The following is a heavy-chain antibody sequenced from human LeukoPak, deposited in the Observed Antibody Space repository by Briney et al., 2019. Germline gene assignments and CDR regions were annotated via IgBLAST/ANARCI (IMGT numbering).Heavy chain of an antibody. D-gene: IGHD6-6*01. CDR2: IKQDVSEK. CDR3: ARDLLKVIYSSSYGY. V-gene: IGHV3-7*01. Sequence: GGSLRLSCAASGFTLSSYWMSWVRQAPGKGREWVANIKQDVSEKYYVDSVKGRFTISRDNAKNSLYLQMNSLRAEDTAVYYCARDLLKVIYSSSYGYWGQGTLVTVSS. J-gene: IGHJ4*02. CDR1: GFTLSSYW.